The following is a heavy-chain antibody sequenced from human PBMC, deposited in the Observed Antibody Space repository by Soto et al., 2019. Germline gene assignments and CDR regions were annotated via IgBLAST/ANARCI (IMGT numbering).Heavy chain of an antibody. Sequence: ASVKVSCKASGYTFTSYGISWVRQAPGQGLEWMGWISAYNGNTNYAQKLQGRVTMTTDTSTSTAYMELRSLRTDDTAVYYCARKPGIAVAGNNWFDPWGQGTLVTVSS. CDR2: ISAYNGNT. V-gene: IGHV1-18*01. J-gene: IGHJ5*02. CDR3: ARKPGIAVAGNNWFDP. D-gene: IGHD6-19*01. CDR1: GYTFTSYG.